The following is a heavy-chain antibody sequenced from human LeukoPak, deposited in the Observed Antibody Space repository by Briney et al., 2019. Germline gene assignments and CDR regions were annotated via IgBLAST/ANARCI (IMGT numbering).Heavy chain of an antibody. V-gene: IGHV3-48*01. D-gene: IGHD6-13*01. Sequence: GGSLRLSCAASGFTFSSYSMNWVRQAPGKGLEWVSYISSSSSTIYYADSVKGRFTISRDNAKNSLYLQMNSLRAEDTAVYYCARGSGYSSSWYFDLADYWGQGTLVTVSS. J-gene: IGHJ4*02. CDR1: GFTFSSYS. CDR3: ARGSGYSSSWYFDLADY. CDR2: ISSSSSTI.